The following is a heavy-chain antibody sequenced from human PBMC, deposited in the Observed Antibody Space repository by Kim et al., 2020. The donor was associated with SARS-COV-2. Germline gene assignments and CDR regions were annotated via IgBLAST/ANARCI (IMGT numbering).Heavy chain of an antibody. CDR2: IWYDGSNK. D-gene: IGHD3-9*01. V-gene: IGHV3-33*01. CDR1: GFTFSSYG. J-gene: IGHJ6*02. Sequence: GGSLRLSCAASGFTFSSYGMHWVRQAPGKGLEWVAVIWYDGSNKYYADSVKGRFTISRDNSKNTLYLQMNSLRAEDTAVYYCARDPTFRDYDILTGYYIGTYYYGMDVWGQGTTVTVSS. CDR3: ARDPTFRDYDILTGYYIGTYYYGMDV.